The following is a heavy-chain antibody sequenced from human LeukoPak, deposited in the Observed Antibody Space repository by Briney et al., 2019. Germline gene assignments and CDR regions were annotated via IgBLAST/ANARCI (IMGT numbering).Heavy chain of an antibody. CDR2: IYHSGSA. D-gene: IGHD5-12*01. Sequence: SETLSLTCTVSRYSISSGYYWAWIRQPPGKGLEWIGSIYHSGSAYYNASLKSRVTISVDTSKNQFSLKVNSLTAADTAVYYCARVGGYVYYYYYMDVWGKGTTVTVSS. J-gene: IGHJ6*03. CDR1: RYSISSGYY. CDR3: ARVGGYVYYYYYMDV. V-gene: IGHV4-38-2*02.